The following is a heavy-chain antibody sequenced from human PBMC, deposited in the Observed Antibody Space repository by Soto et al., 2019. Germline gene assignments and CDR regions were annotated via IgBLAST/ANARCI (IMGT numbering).Heavy chain of an antibody. CDR3: ARHDRDYYFYYNMDV. V-gene: IGHV4-39*01. Sequence: SETLSLTCAVSGGSISSSSYYWGWIRQPPGKGLEWIGAIYYTGSTHYNPSLKSRVTISVDTSKNQFSLNLTSVTAPDTAVYYCARHDRDYYFYYNMDVWGKGTTVTVSS. CDR2: IYYTGST. J-gene: IGHJ6*03. D-gene: IGHD3-10*01. CDR1: GGSISSSSYY.